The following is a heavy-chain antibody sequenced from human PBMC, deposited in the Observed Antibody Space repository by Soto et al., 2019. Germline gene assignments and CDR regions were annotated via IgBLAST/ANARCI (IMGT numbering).Heavy chain of an antibody. CDR1: GITFSSYW. CDR2: INSDGSST. Sequence: GGSLRLSCAASGITFSSYWMHWVRQAPGKGLVWVSRINSDGSSTSYADSVKGRFTISRDNAKNTLYLQMNSLRVEDTAVYYCARAFRGSYHSDFDYWGQGTLVTVSS. D-gene: IGHD1-26*01. CDR3: ARAFRGSYHSDFDY. V-gene: IGHV3-74*01. J-gene: IGHJ4*02.